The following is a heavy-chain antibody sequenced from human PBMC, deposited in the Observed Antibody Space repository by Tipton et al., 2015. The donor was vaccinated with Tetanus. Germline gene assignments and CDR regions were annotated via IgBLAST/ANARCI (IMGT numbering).Heavy chain of an antibody. CDR2: INPNDGER. CDR3: ARGMDYDSSGIDDF. V-gene: IGHV1-46*01. D-gene: IGHD3-22*01. Sequence: QLVQSGAEVKKPGASVKISCKASGYTFTSYLIHWVRQAPGQGLEWMGIINPNDGERMYAQRFQGRLTMTRDTSTSTVYMEVSRLRSDDTAIYYCARGMDYDSSGIDDFWGQGTLVTVSS. J-gene: IGHJ4*02. CDR1: GYTFTSYL.